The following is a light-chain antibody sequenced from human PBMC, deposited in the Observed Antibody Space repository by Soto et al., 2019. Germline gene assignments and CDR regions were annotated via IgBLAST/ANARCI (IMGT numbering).Light chain of an antibody. V-gene: IGLV1-51*01. Sequence: QSVLTQPPSVSAAPGQKVTISCSGSSSNIGGNSVSWYQQLPGTAPKLLIYDDNKRPSGIPDRFSGSKSGTSATLGITGFHTPEEPDYYCGSWDTSLSAYVFGTGTKVTVL. CDR3: GSWDTSLSAYV. CDR1: SSNIGGNS. J-gene: IGLJ1*01. CDR2: DDN.